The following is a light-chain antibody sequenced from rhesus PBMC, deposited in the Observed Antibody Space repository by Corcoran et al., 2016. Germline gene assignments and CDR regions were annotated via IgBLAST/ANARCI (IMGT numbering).Light chain of an antibody. J-gene: IGKJ1*01. CDR2: GAS. V-gene: IGKV1-80*01. CDR3: QQYYNFPLT. CDR1: QAITND. Sequence: DIQMTQSPSSLSASVGDRVTITCRASQAITNDLAWYQQKPGATPRLLLYGASRLQSGFPSRFSASGSGTDFTLTISSLPSEDFATYYCQQYYNFPLTFDLGTKVEIK.